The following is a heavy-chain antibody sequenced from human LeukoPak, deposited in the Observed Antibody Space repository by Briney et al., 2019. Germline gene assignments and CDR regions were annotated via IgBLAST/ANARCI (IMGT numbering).Heavy chain of an antibody. D-gene: IGHD3-22*01. Sequence: ASVKVSCKVSGYTLTELSMHWVRQAPGKGLEWMGGFDPEDGETIYAQKFQGRVTMTEDTSTDTAYMELSSLRSEDTAVYYCATPPASSGNYYYYGMDVWGQGTTVIVSS. CDR2: FDPEDGET. J-gene: IGHJ6*02. V-gene: IGHV1-24*01. CDR1: GYTLTELS. CDR3: ATPPASSGNYYYYGMDV.